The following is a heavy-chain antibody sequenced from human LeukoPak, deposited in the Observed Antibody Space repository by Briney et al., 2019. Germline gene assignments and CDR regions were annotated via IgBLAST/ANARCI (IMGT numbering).Heavy chain of an antibody. V-gene: IGHV1-69*13. CDR3: ARILLERPNGFDY. J-gene: IGHJ4*02. Sequence: SGKVSCKASVGIVSSYAISWVGQAASPEREWMGGIVPFFGTENYAQKLHGRVTITADESTSTAYMELSSLRSEVTAVYYRARILLERPNGFDYWGQGTLVTASS. CDR1: VGIVSSYA. CDR2: IVPFFGTE. D-gene: IGHD1-20*01.